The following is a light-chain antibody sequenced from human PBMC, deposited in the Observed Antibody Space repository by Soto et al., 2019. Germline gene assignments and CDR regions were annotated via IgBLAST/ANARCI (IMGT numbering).Light chain of an antibody. Sequence: QPVLTQPASVSGAPGQRVTISCTGSSSYIGAGYHVHWYQQLPGTAPKLLIYGNSNRPSGVPDRFSGSKSGTSASLAITGLQAEDEADYYCQSYDSSLSGSVFGGGTKVTVL. J-gene: IGLJ3*02. CDR3: QSYDSSLSGSV. V-gene: IGLV1-40*01. CDR2: GNS. CDR1: SSYIGAGYH.